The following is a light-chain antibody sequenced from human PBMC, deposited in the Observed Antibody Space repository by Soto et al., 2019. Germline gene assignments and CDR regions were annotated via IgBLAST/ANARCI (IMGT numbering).Light chain of an antibody. V-gene: IGKV3-20*01. Sequence: EIVLTQSPGTLSLSPGERATLSCRASQSVFSSYLAWYQQKPGQAPRLLIYGASSRATGIPDRFSGSGSGTDSALTISRLEPEDVAAYSGQQYGSSPLTFGGGPKVEIK. J-gene: IGKJ4*01. CDR3: QQYGSSPLT. CDR2: GAS. CDR1: QSVFSSY.